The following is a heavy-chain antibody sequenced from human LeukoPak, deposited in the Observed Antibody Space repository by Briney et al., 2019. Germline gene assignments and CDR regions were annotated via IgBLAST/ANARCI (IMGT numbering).Heavy chain of an antibody. CDR1: GFTFSGSA. D-gene: IGHD3-10*01. J-gene: IGHJ4*02. CDR2: IRSEGNNYAT. CDR3: TRLYDSGFDY. V-gene: IGHV3-73*01. Sequence: PGGSLRLSCAASGFTFSGSAMHWVRQASGKGLKWVGRIRSEGNNYATAYAASVKGRFTISRDDSKNTAYLQMNSLKTKDTAVYYCTRLYDSGFDYWGQGTLVTVSS.